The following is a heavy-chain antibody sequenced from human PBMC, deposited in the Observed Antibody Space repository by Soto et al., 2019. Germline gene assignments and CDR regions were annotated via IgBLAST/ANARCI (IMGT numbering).Heavy chain of an antibody. CDR1: GGTFSSYT. V-gene: IGHV1-69*02. Sequence: QVQLVQSGAEVKKPGSSVKVSCKASGGTFSSYTISWVRQAPGQGLAWMGRIIPILGIANYAQKFQGRVTITADKTTSTAYMELSSLRSEDTAVYYCASGYYYDSSGYSYPGFDYWGQGTLVTVSS. CDR3: ASGYYYDSSGYSYPGFDY. CDR2: IIPILGIA. J-gene: IGHJ4*02. D-gene: IGHD3-22*01.